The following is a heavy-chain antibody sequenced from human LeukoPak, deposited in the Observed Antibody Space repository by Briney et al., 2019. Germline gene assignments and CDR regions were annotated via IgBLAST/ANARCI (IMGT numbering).Heavy chain of an antibody. V-gene: IGHV4-59*02. Sequence: SETLSLTCTVSGGSVTDYYWSWIRQSSGKGLEWIGYIYYTGTSYNPSLKSRVTISADTSKNQFSLKLISVTAADTAVYYCASRKLGNDYWGQGTLVTVSS. CDR3: ASRKLGNDY. D-gene: IGHD7-27*01. CDR1: GGSVTDYY. J-gene: IGHJ4*02. CDR2: IYYTGT.